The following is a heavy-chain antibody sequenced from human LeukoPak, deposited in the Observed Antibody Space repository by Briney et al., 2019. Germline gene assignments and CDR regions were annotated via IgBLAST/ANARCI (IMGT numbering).Heavy chain of an antibody. Sequence: GGSRRLSCAASGFTFSSCEMNWVRQAPGKGLEWLSYISNSGSSKYYADSVRGRFTISRDNAKNSLYLQMNSLRAEDTSVYYCARARVPGELNYWGQGTLVTVSS. CDR1: GFTFSSCE. J-gene: IGHJ4*02. V-gene: IGHV3-48*03. CDR2: ISNSGSSK. CDR3: ARARVPGELNY. D-gene: IGHD3-10*01.